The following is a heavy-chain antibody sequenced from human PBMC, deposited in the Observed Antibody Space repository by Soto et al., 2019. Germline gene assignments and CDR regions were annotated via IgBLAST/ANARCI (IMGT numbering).Heavy chain of an antibody. J-gene: IGHJ5*02. V-gene: IGHV3-48*02. CDR3: ARSQSSISNWFDP. CDR2: ISSSSSTI. D-gene: IGHD6-13*01. Sequence: LGLSCAASAFTFSSYTMNWVRQAPGKGLEWVSYISSSSSTIYYADSVKGRFTISRDNTKNSLYLQMNSLRDEDTDVYYSARSQSSISNWFDPWGQGTLVTVSS. CDR1: AFTFSSYT.